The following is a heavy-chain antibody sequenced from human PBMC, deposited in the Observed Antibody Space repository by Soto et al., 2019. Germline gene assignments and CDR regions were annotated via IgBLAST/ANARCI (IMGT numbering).Heavy chain of an antibody. CDR2: IIAVIGNA. D-gene: IGHD1-20*01. J-gene: IGHJ6*02. V-gene: IGHV1-3*01. Sequence: ASVKVSCKASGYTFTNYAMDWVRQAPGQGLEWMGWIIAVIGNAEYSQKLQGRVTITADESTSTAYMELSSLRSEDTAVYYCARSLTGTYYYYGMDVWGQGTTVTVSS. CDR1: GYTFTNYA. CDR3: ARSLTGTYYYYGMDV.